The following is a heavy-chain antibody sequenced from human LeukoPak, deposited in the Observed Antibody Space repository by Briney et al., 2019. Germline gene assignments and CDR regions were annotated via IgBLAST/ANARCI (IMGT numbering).Heavy chain of an antibody. Sequence: GRSLRLSCAASGFTFSSYAMQWVRQAPGKGLEGVAVISYDGSNKYYADSVKGRFTISRDNSKHTLYMQMNSLRADDTAVYYRARGSGSGWSTKDYWGQATLVTVSS. J-gene: IGHJ4*02. CDR1: GFTFSSYA. D-gene: IGHD6-19*01. V-gene: IGHV3-30*04. CDR2: ISYDGSNK. CDR3: ARGSGSGWSTKDY.